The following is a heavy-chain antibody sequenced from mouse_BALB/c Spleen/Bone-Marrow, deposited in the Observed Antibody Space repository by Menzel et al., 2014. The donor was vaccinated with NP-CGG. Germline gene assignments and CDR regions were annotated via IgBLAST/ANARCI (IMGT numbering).Heavy chain of an antibody. V-gene: IGHV1-77*01. CDR1: GYTFTDYY. Sequence: VQLQQSGAELARPGASVKLSCKASGYTFTDYYINWMKQRTGQGLEWIGEIYPGSDNTYHNEKFKGKATLTADKSSSTTYMQLSSLTSEDSAVYFCARTTTATSYWGQGTLVTVSA. J-gene: IGHJ3*01. D-gene: IGHD1-2*01. CDR2: IYPGSDNT. CDR3: ARTTTATSY.